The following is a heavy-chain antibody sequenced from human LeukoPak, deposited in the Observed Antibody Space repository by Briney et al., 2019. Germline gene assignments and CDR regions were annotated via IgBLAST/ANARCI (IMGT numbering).Heavy chain of an antibody. CDR2: IYYSGTT. CDR3: ARGTSPWPYDY. CDR1: GGSISSSGYY. V-gene: IGHV4-39*01. Sequence: SETLSLTCTVSGGSISSSGYYWGWIRQPPGKGLEWIGTIYYSGTTYYNPSLKSRVTISVDTSKNQFSLTLSSVTAADTAVYYCARGTSPWPYDYWGQGTLVTVSS. J-gene: IGHJ4*02.